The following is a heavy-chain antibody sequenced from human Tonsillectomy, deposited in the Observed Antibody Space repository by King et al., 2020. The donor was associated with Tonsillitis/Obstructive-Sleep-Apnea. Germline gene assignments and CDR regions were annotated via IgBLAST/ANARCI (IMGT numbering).Heavy chain of an antibody. Sequence: MQLQESGPGLVKPSETLSLTCTVSGGSISSYYWTWIRQPPGKGLEWIGYIYYIGSTNYNPSLKSRVTISVDTSKNQFSLKLTSVTAADTAVYYCARESLDEGDVDYWGQGTLVTVSS. D-gene: IGHD2-21*02. J-gene: IGHJ4*02. CDR1: GGSISSYY. CDR3: ARESLDEGDVDY. CDR2: IYYIGST. V-gene: IGHV4-59*01.